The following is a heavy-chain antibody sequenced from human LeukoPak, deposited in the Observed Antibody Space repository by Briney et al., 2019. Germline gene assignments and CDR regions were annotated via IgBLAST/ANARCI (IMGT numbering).Heavy chain of an antibody. CDR3: ARARYDILTGYYNEIDY. J-gene: IGHJ4*02. Sequence: PSETLSLTCTVSGGSVSSGSYYWNWIRQPAGKGLEWIGRIYASGSTNYNPSLKSRVTISVDTSKNQFSLKLSSVTAADTAVYYCARARYDILTGYYNEIDYWGQGTLVTVSS. CDR1: GGSVSSGSYY. V-gene: IGHV4-61*10. CDR2: IYASGST. D-gene: IGHD3-9*01.